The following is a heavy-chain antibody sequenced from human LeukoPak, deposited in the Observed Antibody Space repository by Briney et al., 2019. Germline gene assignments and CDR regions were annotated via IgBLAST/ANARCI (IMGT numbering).Heavy chain of an antibody. D-gene: IGHD3-10*01. CDR1: GFTFRSHA. Sequence: PGGSLRLSCVGSGFTFRSHAMSWVRQAPEKGLEFVSGIYEDGGTTYYADSVKGRFSISRDNSKNTLYLQMDSLRGEDTAVYYCAKVNIQYGSGSYSQDTPHQKLNNWFDPWGQGTLVTVSS. CDR3: AKVNIQYGSGSYSQDTPHQKLNNWFDP. CDR2: IYEDGGTT. V-gene: IGHV3-23*01. J-gene: IGHJ5*02.